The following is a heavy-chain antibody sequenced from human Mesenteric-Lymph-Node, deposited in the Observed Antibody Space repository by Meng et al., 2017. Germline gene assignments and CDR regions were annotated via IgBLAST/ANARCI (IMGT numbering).Heavy chain of an antibody. V-gene: IGHV4-4*02. Sequence: QVELERSGPGLVKPSGPLSLTGAVSGGAISRSDWWSWVRQPPGKGLEWIGEIYHSGSTNYNPSLKSRVTISVDKSKNQFSLKLSSVTAADTAVYYCARRGVAGTCYWGQGTLVTVSS. CDR1: GGAISRSDW. CDR2: IYHSGST. D-gene: IGHD6-19*01. J-gene: IGHJ4*02. CDR3: ARRGVAGTCY.